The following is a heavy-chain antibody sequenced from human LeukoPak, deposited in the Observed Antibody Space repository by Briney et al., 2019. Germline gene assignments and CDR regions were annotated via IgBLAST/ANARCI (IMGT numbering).Heavy chain of an antibody. CDR1: GGSFTSYA. CDR2: IVPVLDTA. V-gene: IGHV1-69*04. D-gene: IGHD3-22*01. J-gene: IGHJ4*02. CDR3: ASRGYDRSSYYLYYHGY. Sequence: SVKISCKASGGSFTSYAFSWVRQVPGQGLEWMGRIVPVLDTANYAQTFQGRVTITADKSTSTAYIEVSSLRSEDTAVYYCASRGYDRSSYYLYYHGYWGQGTLVTVSP.